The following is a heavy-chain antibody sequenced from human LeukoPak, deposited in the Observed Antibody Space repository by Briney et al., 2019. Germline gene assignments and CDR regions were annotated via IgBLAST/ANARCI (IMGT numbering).Heavy chain of an antibody. J-gene: IGHJ4*02. V-gene: IGHV4-31*03. CDR1: GGSVLSGGYY. D-gene: IGHD4-17*01. CDR3: ARNREFGEYYFDF. CDR2: IYYSGTT. Sequence: SETLSHTCTVSGGSVLSGGYYWSWIRQHPGKGLEWIAYIYYSGTTYYNPSLKSRVSLSIDTSKNQFSLRLTSVTAADTAVYYCARNREFGEYYFDFWGQGTLVTVSS.